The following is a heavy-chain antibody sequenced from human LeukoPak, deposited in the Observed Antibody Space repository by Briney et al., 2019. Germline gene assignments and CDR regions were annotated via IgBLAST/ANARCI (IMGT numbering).Heavy chain of an antibody. CDR1: GYTFTSYD. J-gene: IGHJ6*02. D-gene: IGHD3-10*01. V-gene: IGHV1-8*01. Sequence: ASVKVSCKASGYTFTSYDINWVRQATGQGLEWMGWMNPNSGNTGYAQKFQGRVTMTRNTSISTAYMELSSLRSEDTAVYYCARGILWFGELVDYYYYGMDVWAKGPRSPSP. CDR3: ARGILWFGELVDYYYYGMDV. CDR2: MNPNSGNT.